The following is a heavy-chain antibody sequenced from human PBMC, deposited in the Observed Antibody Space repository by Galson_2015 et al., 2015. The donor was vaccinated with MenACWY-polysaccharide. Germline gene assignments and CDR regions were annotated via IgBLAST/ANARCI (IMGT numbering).Heavy chain of an antibody. CDR1: GFTFSTLY. J-gene: IGHJ6*02. Sequence: SLRLSCAASGFTFSTLYMYWVRQAPGRGLLWVSRIYPDGSSPTYADSVKGRFTVSRDNAKDTLYLQMDSLSADDTAVYYCLRGSIGWKGMDVWGQGTTVTVSS. CDR2: IYPDGSSP. D-gene: IGHD6-19*01. V-gene: IGHV3-74*01. CDR3: LRGSIGWKGMDV.